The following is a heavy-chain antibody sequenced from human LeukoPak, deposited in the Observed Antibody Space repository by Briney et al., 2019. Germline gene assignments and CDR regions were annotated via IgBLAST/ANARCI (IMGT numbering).Heavy chain of an antibody. J-gene: IGHJ6*04. Sequence: GGSLRLSCAASGFTVSSNYMSWVRQAPGKGLEWVSVIYSGGGTYYADSVKGRFTISRDNSKNTLYLQMNSLRAEDTAVYYCARARAAAGIGGLVGYYYYGMDVWGKGTTVTVSS. CDR2: IYSGGGT. V-gene: IGHV3-53*01. D-gene: IGHD6-13*01. CDR3: ARARAAAGIGGLVGYYYYGMDV. CDR1: GFTVSSNY.